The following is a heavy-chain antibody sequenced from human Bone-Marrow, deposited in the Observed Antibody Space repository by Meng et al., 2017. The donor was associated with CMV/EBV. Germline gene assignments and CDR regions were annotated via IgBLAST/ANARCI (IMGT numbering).Heavy chain of an antibody. V-gene: IGHV1-8*02. Sequence: ASVKVSCKASGGTFSSYAISWVRQAPGQGLEWMGWMNPNSGNTGYAQKFQGRVTITRVTSISTAYMELSSLTSEDTAVYYCARTRIEVEPVGRKNNYYNYGMAVWGQGNTVNGAS. J-gene: IGHJ6*01. CDR3: ARTRIEVEPVGRKNNYYNYGMAV. CDR1: GGTFSSYA. CDR2: MNPNSGNT. D-gene: IGHD2-2*01.